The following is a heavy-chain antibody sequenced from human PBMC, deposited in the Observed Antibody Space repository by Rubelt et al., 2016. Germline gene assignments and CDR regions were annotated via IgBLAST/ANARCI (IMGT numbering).Heavy chain of an antibody. Sequence: QVHLVQSGAEVKKPGASVKVSCEASGYSFTKYGISWVRQAPGQGLEWMGWITPFNGQPNSLTKFQSRDTMTTNTATGTVRMERRSRRSDDAAVYYCARDLGQYDFGGYFDYWGQGSLVTVSS. V-gene: IGHV1-18*01. J-gene: IGHJ4*02. CDR2: ITPFNGQP. CDR3: ARDLGQYDFGGYFDY. CDR1: GYSFTKYG. D-gene: IGHD3-3*01.